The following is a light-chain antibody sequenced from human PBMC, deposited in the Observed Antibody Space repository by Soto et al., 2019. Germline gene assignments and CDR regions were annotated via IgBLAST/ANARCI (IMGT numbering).Light chain of an antibody. CDR1: QNIDMY. CDR2: GAS. J-gene: IGKJ1*01. V-gene: IGKV1-39*01. CDR3: QHTFNSPPWT. Sequence: DIHMTQSPSSLSASVFYTFTITCLASQNIDMYLNWYQQKPGKAPRVLISGASNLQSGVPSRFSGSGSGTDFTLTISSLQSEDFASYFCQHTFNSPPWTFGQGTKVDI.